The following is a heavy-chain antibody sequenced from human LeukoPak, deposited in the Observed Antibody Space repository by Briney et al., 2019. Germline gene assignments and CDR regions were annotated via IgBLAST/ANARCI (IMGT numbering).Heavy chain of an antibody. CDR2: INPNSGGT. CDR1: GYTFTGYY. D-gene: IGHD4-17*01. Sequence: ASVKVSCKASGYTFTGYYMHWVRQAPGQGLEWMGWINPNSGGTNYAQKFQGRVTMTRDTSISTAYMELSSLRSEDTAVYYCARFYGDYGTYYFDYWGQGTLVTVSS. V-gene: IGHV1-2*02. J-gene: IGHJ4*02. CDR3: ARFYGDYGTYYFDY.